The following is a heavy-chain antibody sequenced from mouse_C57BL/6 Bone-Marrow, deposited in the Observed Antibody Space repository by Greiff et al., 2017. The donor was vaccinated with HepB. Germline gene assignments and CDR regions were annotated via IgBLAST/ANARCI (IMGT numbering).Heavy chain of an antibody. V-gene: IGHV1-81*01. J-gene: IGHJ2*01. Sequence: QVQLKESGAELARPGASVKLSCKASGYTFTSYGISWVKQRTGQGLEWIGEIYPRSGNTYYNEKFKGKATLTADKSSSTAYMELRSLASEDSAVYFCASRGSSFFDYWGQGTTLTVSS. D-gene: IGHD1-1*01. CDR2: IYPRSGNT. CDR1: GYTFTSYG. CDR3: ASRGSSFFDY.